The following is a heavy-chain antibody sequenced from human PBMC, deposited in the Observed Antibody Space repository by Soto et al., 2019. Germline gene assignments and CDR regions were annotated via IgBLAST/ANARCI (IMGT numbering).Heavy chain of an antibody. CDR3: ARARIIQPIYYYYGMDV. V-gene: IGHV3-33*01. CDR2: IWYDGSNK. CDR1: GFTFSSYG. Sequence: QVQLVESGGGVVQPGRSLRLSCAASGFTFSSYGMHWVRQAPGKGLEWVAVIWYDGSNKYYADSVKGRFTISRDNSKNTLYLQMNSLRAEDTAVYYCARARIIQPIYYYYGMDVWGQGTTVTVSS. D-gene: IGHD3-3*01. J-gene: IGHJ6*02.